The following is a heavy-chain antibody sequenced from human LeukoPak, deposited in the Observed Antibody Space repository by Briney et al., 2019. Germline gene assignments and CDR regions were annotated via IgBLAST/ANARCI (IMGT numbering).Heavy chain of an antibody. J-gene: IGHJ6*03. Sequence: PGRSLRLSCAVSGFTFNTYGMHWVRQAPGKGLEWVAFISYDGRNKYYSDSVKGRFSISRDNSKNTLYLQLNSLRDEDTAIYYCAKDRTNFFYYLDVWGTGTTVIVSS. CDR3: AKDRTNFFYYLDV. CDR1: GFTFNTYG. V-gene: IGHV3-30*18. CDR2: ISYDGRNK.